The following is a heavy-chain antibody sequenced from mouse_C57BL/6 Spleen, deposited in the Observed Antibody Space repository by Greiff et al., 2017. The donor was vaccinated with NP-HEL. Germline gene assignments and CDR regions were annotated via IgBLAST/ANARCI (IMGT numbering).Heavy chain of an antibody. CDR3: ARRAYYGFDY. D-gene: IGHD1-1*01. CDR2: IDPSDSYT. J-gene: IGHJ2*01. Sequence: QVQLQQPGAELVMPGASVKLSCKASGYTFTSYWMHWVKQRPGQGLEWIGEIDPSDSYTNYNQKFKGKSTLTVDKSSSTAYMQLSSLTSEDSAVYYCARRAYYGFDYWGQGTTLTVSS. CDR1: GYTFTSYW. V-gene: IGHV1-69*01.